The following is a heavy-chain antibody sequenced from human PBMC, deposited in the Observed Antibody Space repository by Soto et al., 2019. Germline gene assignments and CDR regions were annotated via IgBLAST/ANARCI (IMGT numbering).Heavy chain of an antibody. Sequence: QVQLVQSGAEVKKPGSSVKVSCKASGGAFSSYTISWVRQAPGQGLEWMGRIIPILGIANYAQKFQGRVTITADKSTNTAYMELSSLRSEDTAVYYCARGDYSRDYWGQGTLVTVSS. CDR3: ARGDYSRDY. V-gene: IGHV1-69*02. CDR2: IIPILGIA. CDR1: GGAFSSYT. J-gene: IGHJ4*02. D-gene: IGHD4-17*01.